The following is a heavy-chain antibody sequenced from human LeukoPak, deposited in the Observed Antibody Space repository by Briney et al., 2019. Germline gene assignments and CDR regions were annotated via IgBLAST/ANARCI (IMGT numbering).Heavy chain of an antibody. CDR3: ARAVSGGSSFFYMDV. D-gene: IGHD2-15*01. V-gene: IGHV1-18*01. CDR2: ISVYNDNT. J-gene: IGHJ6*03. Sequence: ASVKVSCKASSFIFTNYGISWVRQAPGQGLEWMGWISVYNDNTKYSQNLQGRVTLTTDKSTNTAYMELRSLRSDDTAIYYCARAVSGGSSFFYMDVWGKGTTVTISS. CDR1: SFIFTNYG.